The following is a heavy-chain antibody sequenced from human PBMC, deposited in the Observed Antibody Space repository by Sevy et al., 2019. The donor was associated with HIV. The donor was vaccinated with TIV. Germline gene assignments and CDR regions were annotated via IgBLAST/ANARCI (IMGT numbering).Heavy chain of an antibody. CDR3: ARGLGAWAFDI. D-gene: IGHD3-16*01. J-gene: IGHJ3*02. Sequence: SETLSLTCTVSGGSISSYYWSWIRQPPGKGLEGIGYIYYSGSTNYNPSLKSRVTISVDTSKNQFSLKLSSVTAADTAVYYCARGLGAWAFDIWGQGTMVTVSS. CDR1: GGSISSYY. V-gene: IGHV4-59*01. CDR2: IYYSGST.